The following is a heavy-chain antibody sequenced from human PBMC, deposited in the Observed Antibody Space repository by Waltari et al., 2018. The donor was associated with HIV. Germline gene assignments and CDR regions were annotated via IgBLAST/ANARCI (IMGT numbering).Heavy chain of an antibody. J-gene: IGHJ3*02. CDR3: ARGGARYYHAFHI. D-gene: IGHD3-10*01. Sequence: QVQLVQSGAEVKKPGASVQVSCKASGYSFTAHYLHWVRQAPGQALEWMGWIHPSTGGTLYEQTFQGRVTMTRDTSINTASVELKSLTSDDTAVYYCARGGARYYHAFHIWGQGTVVTVSS. CDR1: GYSFTAHY. V-gene: IGHV1-2*02. CDR2: IHPSTGGT.